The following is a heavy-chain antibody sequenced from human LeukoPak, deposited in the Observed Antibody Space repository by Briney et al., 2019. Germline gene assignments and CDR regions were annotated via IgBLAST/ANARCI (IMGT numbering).Heavy chain of an antibody. V-gene: IGHV1-18*01. CDR1: GYTFTSYG. CDR3: ARDAHTYYYDSSGYYPSDY. D-gene: IGHD3-22*01. CDR2: ISAYNGNT. J-gene: IGHJ4*02. Sequence: ASVKVSCKASGYTFTSYGISWVRQAPGQGLEGMGWISAYNGNTNYAQKLQGRVTMTTDTSTSTAYMELRSLRSDDTAVYYCARDAHTYYYDSSGYYPSDYWGQGTLVTVSS.